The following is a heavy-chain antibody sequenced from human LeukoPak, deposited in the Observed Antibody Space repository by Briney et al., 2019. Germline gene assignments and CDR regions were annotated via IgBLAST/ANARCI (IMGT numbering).Heavy chain of an antibody. D-gene: IGHD2-2*02. J-gene: IGHJ3*02. V-gene: IGHV2-5*02. CDR2: IYWDDNK. Sequence: SGPTLVNPTQTLTLTCTFSGFARSTHGGGVGWIRQPPGKALEWLSLIYWDDNKRYSPSLKTSLIITKDTSKNQVVLTMTNMDPVDTATYYCAHRLEYCSSTSCYSLDVFDIWGQGAMVTVSS. CDR3: AHRLEYCSSTSCYSLDVFDI. CDR1: GFARSTHGGG.